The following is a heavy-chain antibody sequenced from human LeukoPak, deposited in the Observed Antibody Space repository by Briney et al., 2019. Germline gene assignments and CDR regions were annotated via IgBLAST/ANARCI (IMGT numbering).Heavy chain of an antibody. CDR1: GGSISSGGYY. Sequence: SETLSLTCAVSGGSISSGGYYWSWIRQHPGKGLEWIGYIYYSGSTYYNPSLKSRVTISVDTSKNQFSLKLSSVTAADTAVYYCARWTMVRGVQRYFDYWGQGTLVTVSS. CDR2: IYYSGST. D-gene: IGHD3-10*01. J-gene: IGHJ4*02. V-gene: IGHV4-31*11. CDR3: ARWTMVRGVQRYFDY.